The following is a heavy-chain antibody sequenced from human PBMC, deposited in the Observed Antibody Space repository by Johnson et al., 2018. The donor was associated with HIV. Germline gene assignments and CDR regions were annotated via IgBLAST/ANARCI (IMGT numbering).Heavy chain of an antibody. J-gene: IGHJ3*01. CDR1: GFSVSRNY. V-gene: IGHV3-66*02. CDR2: IYCAGRT. Sequence: VQLVESGGGLVQPGRSLRLSCAASGFSVSRNYKTWVRQAPGKGLAWVSNIYCAGRTYYADYVKGRFSISRDNAKNSLYLQMNSLTTEDTAMYYCARDLVVGDHSAPLTHAFDVWGQGTMVTVSS. CDR3: ARDLVVGDHSAPLTHAFDV. D-gene: IGHD2-15*01.